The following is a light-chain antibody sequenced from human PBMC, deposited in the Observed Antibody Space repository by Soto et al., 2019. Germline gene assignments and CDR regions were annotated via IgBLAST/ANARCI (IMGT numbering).Light chain of an antibody. CDR2: SND. V-gene: IGLV1-44*01. CDR3: AAWDNGLSGWV. Sequence: QSVLTQPPSASGTPGQRVTISCSGSSSNIGSTSVYWYQQLPGTAPKLLIYSNDRRPSGVPDRLSGSKSGASASLAISGLQSGDEADYYCAAWDNGLSGWVFGGGTKLTVL. J-gene: IGLJ3*02. CDR1: SSNIGSTS.